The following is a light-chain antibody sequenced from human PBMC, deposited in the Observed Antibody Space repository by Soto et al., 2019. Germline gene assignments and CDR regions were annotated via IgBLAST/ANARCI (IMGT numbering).Light chain of an antibody. CDR2: EVS. CDR1: SSDISGYNY. Sequence: QSVLTQPASVSGSPGQSITISCTGTSSDISGYNYVSWYQQHPGKAPKLMIYEVSNRPSGVSNRFSGSKSGNTASLTISGLQAEDEADYYCSSYTSSSIPGVFGGGTKLTVL. V-gene: IGLV2-14*01. CDR3: SSYTSSSIPGV. J-gene: IGLJ3*02.